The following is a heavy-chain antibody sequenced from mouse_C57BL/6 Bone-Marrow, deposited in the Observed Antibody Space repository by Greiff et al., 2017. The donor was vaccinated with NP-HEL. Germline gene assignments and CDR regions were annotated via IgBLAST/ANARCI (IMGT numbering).Heavy chain of an antibody. J-gene: IGHJ2*01. CDR2: IYPRDGST. D-gene: IGHD4-1*01. V-gene: IGHV1-85*01. CDR3: ARGGGTAY. Sequence: VKLVESGPELVKPGASVKLSCKASGYTFTSYDINWVKQRPGQGLEWIGWIYPRDGSTKYNEKFKGKATLTVDTSSSTAYMELHSLTSEDSAVYFCARGGGTAYWGQGTTLTVSS. CDR1: GYTFTSYD.